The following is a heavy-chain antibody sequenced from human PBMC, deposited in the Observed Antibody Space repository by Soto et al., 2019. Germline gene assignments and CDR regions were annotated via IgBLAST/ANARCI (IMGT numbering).Heavy chain of an antibody. CDR2: MEPSTGRT. J-gene: IGHJ4*02. V-gene: IGHV1-8*01. CDR1: GYSFTSLD. D-gene: IGHD3-10*01. Sequence: QVQLVQSGAEVREPGASVKVSCKASGYSFTSLDINWVRQTAGQGLEWMGWMEPSTGRTGYAQKFQGRVTMTRDPSINTAYMELTTLTSDDTAFYYCARGVSAGVDYWGQGPLVTFSS. CDR3: ARGVSAGVDY.